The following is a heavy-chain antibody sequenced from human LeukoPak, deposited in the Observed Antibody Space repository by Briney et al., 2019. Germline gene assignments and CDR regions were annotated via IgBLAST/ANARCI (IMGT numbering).Heavy chain of an antibody. Sequence: GGSLRLSCAASGFTFSDYYMSWIRQAPGKGLEWVSYISSSGGTIYYADSVKGRFTISRDNAKNSLYLQMNSLRAEDTAVYYCARDCSGGSCYPAYWGQGTLVTVSS. D-gene: IGHD2-15*01. J-gene: IGHJ4*02. CDR3: ARDCSGGSCYPAY. V-gene: IGHV3-11*01. CDR2: ISSSGGTI. CDR1: GFTFSDYY.